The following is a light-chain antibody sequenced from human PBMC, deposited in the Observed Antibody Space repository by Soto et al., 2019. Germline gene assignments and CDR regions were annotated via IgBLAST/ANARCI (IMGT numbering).Light chain of an antibody. V-gene: IGKV3-20*01. CDR2: GAS. CDR3: QQYGNSPTWT. CDR1: QSVSSSS. J-gene: IGKJ1*01. Sequence: EIVLTQSPGTLSLSPGERATLSCRASQSVSSSSLAWYQQKPGQAPRLLLYGASSRATGIPDRFSGSGSGTDFTLTISRLEPEDFAVYYCQQYGNSPTWTFGQGTKVEIK.